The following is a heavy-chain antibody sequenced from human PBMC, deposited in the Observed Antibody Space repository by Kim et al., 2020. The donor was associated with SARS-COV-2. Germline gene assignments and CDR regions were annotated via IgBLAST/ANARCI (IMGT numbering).Heavy chain of an antibody. CDR3: AREDYVWGSYRDFDY. D-gene: IGHD3-16*02. V-gene: IGHV1-18*01. Sequence: QKLQGRVTMTTDTSTSTAYMELRSLRSDDTAVYYCAREDYVWGSYRDFDYWGQGTLVTVSS. J-gene: IGHJ4*02.